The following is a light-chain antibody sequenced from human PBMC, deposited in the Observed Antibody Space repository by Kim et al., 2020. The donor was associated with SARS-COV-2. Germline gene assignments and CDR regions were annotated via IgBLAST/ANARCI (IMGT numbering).Light chain of an antibody. CDR2: DAS. J-gene: IGKJ4*01. CDR1: QGVSSY. Sequence: LSPGERATLSCRAGQGVSSYLAWYQQKPGQAPRLLIYDASNRATGIPARFSGSGSGTDFTLTISSLEPEDFAVYYCQQRSNWPLTFGGGTKVDIK. V-gene: IGKV3-11*01. CDR3: QQRSNWPLT.